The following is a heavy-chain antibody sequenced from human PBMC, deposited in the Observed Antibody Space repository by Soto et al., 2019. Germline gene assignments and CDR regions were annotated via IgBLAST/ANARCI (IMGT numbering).Heavy chain of an antibody. CDR3: TTGWKDSSGYYHDAFDI. CDR1: FVTLSNVW. D-gene: IGHD3-22*01. V-gene: IGHV3-15*07. J-gene: IGHJ3*02. Sequence: SLRLSCSVSFVTLSNVWMNWVLHSPLKLPEWVGRIKSKTDGGTTDYAAPVKGRFTISRDDSKNTLYLQMNSLKTEDTAVYYCTTGWKDSSGYYHDAFDIWGQGTMVTVSS. CDR2: IKSKTDGGTT.